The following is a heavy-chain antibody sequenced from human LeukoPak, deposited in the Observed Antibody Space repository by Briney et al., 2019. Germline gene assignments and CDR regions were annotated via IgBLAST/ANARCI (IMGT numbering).Heavy chain of an antibody. CDR2: IWYDGSNK. Sequence: PGRSLRLSCAASRFTFSSYAMHWVRQAPGKGLEWVAVIWYDGSNKYYADSVKGRFTISRDNSKNTLYLQMNSLRAEDTAVYYCARAPATTFAFDIWGQGTMVTVSS. CDR3: ARAPATTFAFDI. D-gene: IGHD4-17*01. V-gene: IGHV3-33*08. J-gene: IGHJ3*02. CDR1: RFTFSSYA.